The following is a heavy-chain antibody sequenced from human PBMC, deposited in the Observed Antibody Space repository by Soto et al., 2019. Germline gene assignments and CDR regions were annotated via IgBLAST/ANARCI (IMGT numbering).Heavy chain of an antibody. J-gene: IGHJ6*02. Sequence: GGSLRLSCAASGFTFSSYAMSWVRQAPGKGLEWDAAISGSGGNTYYADSVKGRFTITSDNSKNTLYLQMNSLRAEYTAVYYCAKSRYYYYGMDVWGQGTTVTVSS. V-gene: IGHV3-23*01. CDR1: GFTFSSYA. CDR2: ISGSGGNT. CDR3: AKSRYYYYGMDV.